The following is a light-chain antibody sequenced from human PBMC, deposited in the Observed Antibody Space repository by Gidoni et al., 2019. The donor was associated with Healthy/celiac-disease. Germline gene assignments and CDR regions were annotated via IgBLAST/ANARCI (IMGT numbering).Light chain of an antibody. J-gene: IGLJ2*01. Sequence: QSVLPQPVSVSVAPGQRVTISCTGGSSNIGAGYDVHWYQQPPGTTPKLIIYGNSNRPPGAPPRFPGSKSGTSASLAIPGLQAEDEADFYCQSYDSSLSGSVFGGGTKLTVL. CDR3: QSYDSSLSGSV. CDR1: SSNIGAGYD. V-gene: IGLV1-40*01. CDR2: GNS.